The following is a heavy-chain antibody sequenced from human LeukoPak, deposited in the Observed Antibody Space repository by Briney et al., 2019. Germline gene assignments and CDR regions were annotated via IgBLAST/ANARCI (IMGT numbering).Heavy chain of an antibody. D-gene: IGHD2-2*01. J-gene: IGHJ4*02. CDR1: GFTFSSFA. Sequence: GGSLRLSCAASGFTFSSFAMTWVRQAPGKGLERISAISGSGGNIYYADSVQGRFTISRDNPKNTLYLEMNSLRAEDTAVYFCATQNNIVVIPAAREAYWGQGTLVTVSS. CDR3: ATQNNIVVIPAAREAY. CDR2: ISGSGGNI. V-gene: IGHV3-23*01.